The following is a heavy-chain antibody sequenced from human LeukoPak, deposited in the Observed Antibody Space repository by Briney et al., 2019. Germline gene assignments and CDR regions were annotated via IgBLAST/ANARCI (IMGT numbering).Heavy chain of an antibody. CDR1: GGSISSSSYY. V-gene: IGHV4-39*07. CDR3: ARGQSGIDY. J-gene: IGHJ4*02. CDR2: IHYSGST. D-gene: IGHD1-26*01. Sequence: SETLSLTCTVSGGSISSSSYYWGWIRQPPGKGLEWIGSIHYSGSTNYNPSLKSRVTISVDTSKNQFSLKLSSVTAADTAVYYCARGQSGIDYWGQGTLVTVSS.